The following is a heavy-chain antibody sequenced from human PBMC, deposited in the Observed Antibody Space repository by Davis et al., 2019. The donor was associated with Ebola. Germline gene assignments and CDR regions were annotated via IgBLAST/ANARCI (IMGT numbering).Heavy chain of an antibody. J-gene: IGHJ2*01. Sequence: GESLKISCAASGFTFSSYGMHWVRQAPGKGLEWVAVISYDGSNKYYADSVKGRFTISRDNSKNTLYLQMNSLRAEDTAVYYCAKDALDYVWGSQPYFDLWGRGTLVTVSS. D-gene: IGHD3-16*01. CDR3: AKDALDYVWGSQPYFDL. CDR2: ISYDGSNK. CDR1: GFTFSSYG. V-gene: IGHV3-30*18.